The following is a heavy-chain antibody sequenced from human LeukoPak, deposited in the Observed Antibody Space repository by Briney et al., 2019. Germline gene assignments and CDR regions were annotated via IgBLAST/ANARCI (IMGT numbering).Heavy chain of an antibody. D-gene: IGHD6-13*01. V-gene: IGHV1-18*01. CDR3: ARDEVPGIAAAGTPYYYYGMDV. Sequence: ASVKVSCKASGGTFSSYAISWVRQAPGQGLEWMGWISAYNGNTNYAQKLQGRVTMTTDTSTSTAYMELRSLRSDDTAVYYCARDEVPGIAAAGTPYYYYGMDVWGQGTTVTVSS. J-gene: IGHJ6*02. CDR2: ISAYNGNT. CDR1: GGTFSSYA.